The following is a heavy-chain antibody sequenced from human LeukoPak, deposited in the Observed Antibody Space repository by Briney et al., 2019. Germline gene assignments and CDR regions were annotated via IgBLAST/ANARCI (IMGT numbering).Heavy chain of an antibody. CDR1: GFTFSSYA. V-gene: IGHV3-9*01. CDR2: ISWNSGSI. CDR3: ARVHGYSYGYFDY. Sequence: GGSLRLSCAASGFTFSSYAMSWVRQAPGKGLEWVSGISWNSGSIGYADSVKGRFTISRDNAKSSLYLQMNSLRTEDTAFYYCARVHGYSYGYFDYWGQGTLVTVSS. J-gene: IGHJ4*02. D-gene: IGHD5-18*01.